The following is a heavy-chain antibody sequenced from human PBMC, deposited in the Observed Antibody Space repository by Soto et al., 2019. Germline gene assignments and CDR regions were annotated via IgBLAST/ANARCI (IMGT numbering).Heavy chain of an antibody. J-gene: IGHJ6*03. CDR1: GYSFTNSW. CDR3: AFSQRFLEWLSDLGDYSYSYMDV. D-gene: IGHD3-3*01. Sequence: GESLKISCTGSGYSFTNSWIGWVRQMPGRGLEWMGIIYPGDSDTRYSPSFQGQVTISVDKSISTAYLQWNSLKASDTATYYCAFSQRFLEWLSDLGDYSYSYMDVWGEGTTVTVSS. V-gene: IGHV5-51*01. CDR2: IYPGDSDT.